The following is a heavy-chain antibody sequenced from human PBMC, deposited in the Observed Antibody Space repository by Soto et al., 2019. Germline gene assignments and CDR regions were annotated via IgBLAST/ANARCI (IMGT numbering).Heavy chain of an antibody. V-gene: IGHV4-31*03. J-gene: IGHJ3*02. Sequence: PSETLSLTCTVSGGSISSGGFHWSWVRQHPGKGLEWIGHIHYTGSTYYNPSRKSRVTISVDTSKTQLSLKLSSVTAAETAVYYCARDGYCGGDCYSAAFDIWGQGTMVTVSS. CDR1: GGSISSGGFH. CDR2: IHYTGST. D-gene: IGHD2-21*02. CDR3: ARDGYCGGDCYSAAFDI.